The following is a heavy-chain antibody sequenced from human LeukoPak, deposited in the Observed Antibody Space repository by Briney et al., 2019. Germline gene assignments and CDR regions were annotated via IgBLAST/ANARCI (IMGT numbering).Heavy chain of an antibody. J-gene: IGHJ4*02. Sequence: GGSLRLSCAASGFTFSSYAMSWVRQAPGKGLEWVSAISGSGSSIYYADSVKGRFTISRDNSKNTLYLQMNSLRAEDTAVYYCAKIPPVYCSGGSCYSVDYWGQGTLVTVSS. CDR2: ISGSGSSI. CDR3: AKIPPVYCSGGSCYSVDY. V-gene: IGHV3-23*01. CDR1: GFTFSSYA. D-gene: IGHD2-15*01.